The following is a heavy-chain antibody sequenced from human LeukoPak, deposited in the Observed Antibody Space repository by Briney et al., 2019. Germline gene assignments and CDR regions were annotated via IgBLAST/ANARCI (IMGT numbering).Heavy chain of an antibody. CDR1: GFTFSSYS. CDR3: ARETYYYDSSGSAFDY. V-gene: IGHV3-21*01. D-gene: IGHD3-22*01. J-gene: IGHJ4*02. Sequence: GGSLRLSCAASGFTFSSYSMNWVRQAPGKGLEWVSSISSSSSYIYYADSVKGRFTISRDNAKNSLYLQMNSLRAEDTAVYYCARETYYYDSSGSAFDYWGQGTLVTVSS. CDR2: ISSSSSYI.